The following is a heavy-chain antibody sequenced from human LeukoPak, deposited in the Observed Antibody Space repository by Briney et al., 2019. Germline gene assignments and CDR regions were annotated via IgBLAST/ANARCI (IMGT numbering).Heavy chain of an antibody. D-gene: IGHD3-10*01. V-gene: IGHV1-18*04. J-gene: IGHJ5*02. CDR1: GYTFTSYG. Sequence: ASVKVSCKASGYTFTSYGISWVRQAPGQGLKWMGWISAYNGNTNYAQKLQGRVTMTTDTSTSTAYMELRSLRSDDTAVYYCARAMVRGVITLWFDPWGQGTLVTVSS. CDR3: ARAMVRGVITLWFDP. CDR2: ISAYNGNT.